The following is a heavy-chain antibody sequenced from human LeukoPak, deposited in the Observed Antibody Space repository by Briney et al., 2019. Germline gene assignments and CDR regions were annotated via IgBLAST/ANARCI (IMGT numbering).Heavy chain of an antibody. CDR2: INAGNGNT. V-gene: IGHV1-3*01. CDR1: GYTFTSYA. D-gene: IGHD2-15*01. Sequence: ASVKVSCKASGYTFTSYAMHWVRQAPGQRLEWMGWINAGNGNTKYSQKFQGRVTITRDTSASTAYMELSSLRSEDTAVYYCARDNCSGGSCYLFDYWGQGTLVTVSS. J-gene: IGHJ4*02. CDR3: ARDNCSGGSCYLFDY.